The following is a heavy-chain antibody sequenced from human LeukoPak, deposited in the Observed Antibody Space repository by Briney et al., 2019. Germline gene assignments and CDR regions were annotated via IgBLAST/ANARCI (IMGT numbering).Heavy chain of an antibody. CDR3: ARVAVAECDY. V-gene: IGHV1-2*06. CDR2: MNPNSGDT. J-gene: IGHJ4*02. CDR1: GYTFTSYC. D-gene: IGHD6-19*01. Sequence: ASVKVSCKASGYTFTSYCMHWVRQAPGQGREWMGRMNPNSGDTNYAQKFQGRVTMTRDTSINTAYMELSRLRSDDTAVYYCARVAVAECDYWGQGTLVTVSS.